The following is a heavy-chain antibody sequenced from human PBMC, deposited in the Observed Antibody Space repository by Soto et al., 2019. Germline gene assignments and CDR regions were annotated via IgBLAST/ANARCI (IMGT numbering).Heavy chain of an antibody. V-gene: IGHV4-59*01. CDR3: TRVYTGSYGAFDL. Sequence: SETLSLTCTVSGGSIINYYWTWIRQPPGRRLEWIGYIHYTGTTNYNPSLESRVSISVDTSKNQLSLRLTSVTAADTAVYYCTRVYTGSYGAFDLWGQGILVTVSS. CDR1: GGSIINYY. J-gene: IGHJ4*02. D-gene: IGHD1-26*01. CDR2: IHYTGTT.